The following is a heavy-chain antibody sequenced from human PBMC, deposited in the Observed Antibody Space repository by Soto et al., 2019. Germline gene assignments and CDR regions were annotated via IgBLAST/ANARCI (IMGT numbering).Heavy chain of an antibody. CDR2: ISGSGGST. CDR3: AKDSKATPYYFDY. V-gene: IGHV3-23*01. CDR1: GFTFSSYA. J-gene: IGHJ4*02. D-gene: IGHD5-12*01. Sequence: GGSLRLSCAASGFTFSSYAMSWVRQAPGKGLEWVSAISGSGGSTYYADSVKGRFTISRDNSKNSLYLQMNSLRAEDTALYYCAKDSKATPYYFDYWGQGTLVTVSS.